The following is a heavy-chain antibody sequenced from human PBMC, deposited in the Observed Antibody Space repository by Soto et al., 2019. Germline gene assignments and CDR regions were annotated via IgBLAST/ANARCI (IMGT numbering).Heavy chain of an antibody. V-gene: IGHV3-48*01. D-gene: IGHD5-12*01. Sequence: EVQLVESGGGLVQAGGSLRLSCAASGFTFSIHSRNWVRQAPGKGLEWVACISSTSTTIYYADPVRGRFTISRDNAKNSLYLQMNSRRAGDTAVYYCARETSGYDGYKWFDPRGQGTLVTVSS. CDR2: ISSTSTTI. CDR3: ARETSGYDGYKWFDP. CDR1: GFTFSIHS. J-gene: IGHJ5*02.